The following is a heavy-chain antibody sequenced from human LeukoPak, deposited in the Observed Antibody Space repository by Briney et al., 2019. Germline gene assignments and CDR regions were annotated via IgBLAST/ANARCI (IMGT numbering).Heavy chain of an antibody. V-gene: IGHV1-69*05. CDR2: IIPIFGTA. CDR1: GGTFSSYA. J-gene: IGHJ4*02. D-gene: IGHD4-23*01. CDR3: ARDRIGGNRGTYFDY. Sequence: SVKVSCKASGGTFSSYAISWVRQAPGQGLEWMGGIIPIFGTANYAQKLQGRVTMTTDTSTSTAYMELRSLRSDDTAVYYCARDRIGGNRGTYFDYWGQGTLVTVSS.